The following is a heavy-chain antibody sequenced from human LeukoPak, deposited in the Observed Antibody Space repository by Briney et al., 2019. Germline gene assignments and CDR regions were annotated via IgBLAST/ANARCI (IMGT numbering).Heavy chain of an antibody. V-gene: IGHV1-46*01. J-gene: IGHJ3*02. Sequence: ASVKVSCKASGYTFTSYYMHWVRQAPRQGLEWMGIINPSGGSTTYAQKFQGRVTMTRDTSTSTVYMELSSLRSEDTAVYYCAKGSSRYSSSWNALGLRRTKDAFDIWGQGTMVTVSS. D-gene: IGHD6-13*01. CDR3: AKGSSRYSSSWNALGLRRTKDAFDI. CDR2: INPSGGST. CDR1: GYTFTSYY.